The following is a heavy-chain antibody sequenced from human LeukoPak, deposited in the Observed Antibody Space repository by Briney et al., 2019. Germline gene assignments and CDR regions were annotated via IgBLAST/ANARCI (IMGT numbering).Heavy chain of an antibody. CDR2: VTGSGGGT. V-gene: IGHV3-23*01. J-gene: IGHJ5*02. Sequence: GGSLRLSCAASGVIFSNYAMMWVRQAPGKGLEWVSSVTGSGGGTFYADSVKGRFTISRDNSQNTLYLQMNSLGAEDTAVYYCAKGAASALVDWFDPWGQGTLVTVSS. D-gene: IGHD6-25*01. CDR3: AKGAASALVDWFDP. CDR1: GVIFSNYA.